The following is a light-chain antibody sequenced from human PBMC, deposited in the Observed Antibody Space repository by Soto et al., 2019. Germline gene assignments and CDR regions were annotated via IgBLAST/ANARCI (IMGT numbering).Light chain of an antibody. V-gene: IGKV4-1*01. CDR2: WAS. Sequence: DIVMTQSPDSLAVSLGEGATINCKSSQSVLYSSNSKNFLAWYQQKPGQPPKLLIYWASTRESGVPDRFSGSGSGTDFTLTISSLQAEDVAVYYCQQYYSIPLTFGGGTKVEIK. CDR1: QSVLYSSNSKNF. CDR3: QQYYSIPLT. J-gene: IGKJ4*01.